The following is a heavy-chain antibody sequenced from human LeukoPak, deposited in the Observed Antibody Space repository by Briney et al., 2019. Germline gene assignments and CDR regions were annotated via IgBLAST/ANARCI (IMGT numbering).Heavy chain of an antibody. J-gene: IGHJ5*02. D-gene: IGHD3-9*01. CDR3: ARVVLRYFDWYPQGFDP. CDR2: INHSGST. V-gene: IGHV4-34*01. Sequence: PSETLSLTCAVYGGSFSGYYWSWIRQPPGKGLEWIGEINHSGSTNYNPSLKSRVTISVDTSKNQFSLKLSSVTAADTAVYYCARVVLRYFDWYPQGFDPWGQGTLVTVSS. CDR1: GGSFSGYY.